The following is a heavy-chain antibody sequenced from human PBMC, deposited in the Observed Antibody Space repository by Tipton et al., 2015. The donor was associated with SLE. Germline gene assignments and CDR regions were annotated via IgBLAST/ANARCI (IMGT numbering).Heavy chain of an antibody. Sequence: TLSLTCTVSGYSISSGYYWGWIRQPPGKGLGWIGSIYHSGSTYYNPSLKSRVTISVDTSKNQFSLKLSSVTAADTAVYYCARRWGTFSSPFVFAAWGQGSLITVSS. CDR3: ARRWGTFSSPFVFAA. J-gene: IGHJ5*02. CDR1: GYSISSGYY. CDR2: IYHSGST. D-gene: IGHD3-16*01. V-gene: IGHV4-38-2*02.